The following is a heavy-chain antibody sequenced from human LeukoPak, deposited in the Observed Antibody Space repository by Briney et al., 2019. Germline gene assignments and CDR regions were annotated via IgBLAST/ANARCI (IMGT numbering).Heavy chain of an antibody. CDR1: GGSISSYY. Sequence: SETLSLTCIVSGGSISSYYWSWIRQPPGKGLEWIGYIYHTGGNNYSPSLKSRVTMSVDASKNQFSLKLSSVTAADTAVYYCASDRGEIYHPYYWGQGTLVTVSS. CDR2: IYHTGGN. V-gene: IGHV4-59*08. J-gene: IGHJ4*02. CDR3: ASDRGEIYHPYY. D-gene: IGHD2-21*01.